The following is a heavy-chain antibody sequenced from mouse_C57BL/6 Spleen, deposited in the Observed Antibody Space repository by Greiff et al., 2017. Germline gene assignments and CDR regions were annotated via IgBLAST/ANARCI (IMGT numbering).Heavy chain of an antibody. CDR2: LSSGGDYI. D-gene: IGHD1-1*01. J-gene: IGHJ4*01. V-gene: IGHV5-9-1*02. CDR3: TREGYYGSSSMDY. CDR1: GFTFSSYA. Sequence: EVMLVESGAGLVKPGGSLKLSCAASGFTFSSYAMSWVRQTPEKRLEWVAYLSSGGDYIYYADTVKGRFTISRDNARNTLYLQMISLKSEDTSMYYCTREGYYGSSSMDYWGQGTSVTVSS.